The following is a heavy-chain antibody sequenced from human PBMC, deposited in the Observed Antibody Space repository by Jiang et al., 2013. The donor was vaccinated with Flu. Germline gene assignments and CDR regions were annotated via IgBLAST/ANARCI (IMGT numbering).Heavy chain of an antibody. J-gene: IGHJ6*02. D-gene: IGHD5-18*01. CDR2: IYSGGST. Sequence: VQLLESGGGLIQPGGSLRLSCAASGFTVSSNYMSWVRQAPGKGLEWVSVIYSGGSTYYADSVKGRFTISRDNSKNTLYLQMNSLRAEDTAVYYCARDLYSYGYPGGMDVWGQGTTGHR. CDR1: GFTVSSNY. CDR3: ARDLYSYGYPGGMDV. V-gene: IGHV3-53*01.